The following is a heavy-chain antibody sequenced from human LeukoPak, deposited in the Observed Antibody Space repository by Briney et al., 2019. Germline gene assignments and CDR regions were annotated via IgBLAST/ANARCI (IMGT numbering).Heavy chain of an antibody. J-gene: IGHJ6*02. CDR2: MNPNSGNT. D-gene: IGHD2-15*01. V-gene: IGHV1-8*01. CDR3: ARGRYCSGGSCYNYYYYGMDV. Sequence: ASVKVSCKASGYTFTSYDINWVRRATGQGLEWMGWMNPNSGNTGYAQKFQGRVTMTRNTSISTAYMELSSLRSEDTAVYYCARGRYCSGGSCYNYYYYGMDVWGQGTTVTVSS. CDR1: GYTFTSYD.